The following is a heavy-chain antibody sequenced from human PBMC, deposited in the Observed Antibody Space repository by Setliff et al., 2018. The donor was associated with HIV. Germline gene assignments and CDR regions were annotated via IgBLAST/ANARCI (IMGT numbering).Heavy chain of an antibody. CDR3: AREDGEYTSSPRWFDP. J-gene: IGHJ5*02. Sequence: SLTCTVSGGSISRGSYYWSWIRQPAGKGLEWIGRIYTSGSIHYNPSLKCRVTISVDTSKNQFSLKVSSVNAPDTAVYFCAREDGEYTSSPRWFDPWGQGTQVTVSS. CDR2: IYTSGSI. V-gene: IGHV4-61*02. D-gene: IGHD6-13*01. CDR1: GGSISRGSYY.